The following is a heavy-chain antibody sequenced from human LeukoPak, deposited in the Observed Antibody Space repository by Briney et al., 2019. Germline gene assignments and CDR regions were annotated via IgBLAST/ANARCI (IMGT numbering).Heavy chain of an antibody. Sequence: GGSLRLSCAASGFTFSSYAMHWVRRAPGKGLEWVSYIGSGSSPIYYVDSVKGRFTISRDNAKNSLYLQMNSLSDEDTAVYYCARERPGGDALDIWGQGTVVTVSS. J-gene: IGHJ3*02. D-gene: IGHD3-10*01. CDR1: GFTFSSYA. V-gene: IGHV3-48*02. CDR2: IGSGSSPI. CDR3: ARERPGGDALDI.